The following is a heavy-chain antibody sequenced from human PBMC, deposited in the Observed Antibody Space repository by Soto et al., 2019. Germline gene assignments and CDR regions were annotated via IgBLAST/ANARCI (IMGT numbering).Heavy chain of an antibody. CDR3: ARGGVSPGYDFWSGYYGLYYYYGMDV. J-gene: IGHJ6*01. CDR2: IIPIIGRA. V-gene: IGHV1-69*10. D-gene: IGHD3-3*01. Sequence: SAKVSCKASGGTLSSYAISWVRPAHGKGLEWMGWIIPIIGRANYAQKFQGRVTMTRDTSISTADMELSSLRSEDTAVYYCARGGVSPGYDFWSGYYGLYYYYGMDVRGQGTTVTVSA. CDR1: GGTLSSYA.